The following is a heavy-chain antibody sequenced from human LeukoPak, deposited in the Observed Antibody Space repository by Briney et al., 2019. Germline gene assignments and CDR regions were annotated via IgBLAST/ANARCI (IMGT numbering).Heavy chain of an antibody. CDR2: ISCSGST. CDR3: AKVGNWKYGHHDY. Sequence: SETLSLTCTVSGGSISNYYWSWIRQPPGKGLEWIGYISCSGSTNYNPSLKSRVTISVDTSKNQFSLKLSSVTAADTAVYYCAKVGNWKYGHHDYWGQGTLVTVSS. J-gene: IGHJ4*02. CDR1: GGSISNYY. V-gene: IGHV4-59*01. D-gene: IGHD1-7*01.